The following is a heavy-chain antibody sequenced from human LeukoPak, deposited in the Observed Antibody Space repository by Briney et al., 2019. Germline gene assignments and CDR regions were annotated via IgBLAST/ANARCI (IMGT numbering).Heavy chain of an antibody. CDR3: ARDPGYSSSWYGAYYYYGMDV. V-gene: IGHV3-9*01. D-gene: IGHD6-13*01. J-gene: IGHJ6*02. Sequence: PGRSLRLSCAASGFTFDDYAMHWVRQAPGKGLEWVSGISWNSGSIGYADSVKGRFTISRDNSKNTLYLQMNSLRAEDTAVYYCARDPGYSSSWYGAYYYYGMDVWGQGTTVTVSS. CDR1: GFTFDDYA. CDR2: ISWNSGSI.